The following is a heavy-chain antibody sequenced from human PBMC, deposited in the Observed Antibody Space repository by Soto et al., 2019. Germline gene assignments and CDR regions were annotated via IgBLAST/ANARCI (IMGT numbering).Heavy chain of an antibody. J-gene: IGHJ6*02. CDR1: GYTFSSYG. Sequence: QVQLVQSGAEVEKPGASVKVSCKASGYTFSSYGISWVRQAPGQGLEWMGWISAYNGNTNYAQKLQGRVTMTTDTSTSNAYRELRGLRADDTAVYYCARVNGDCSRPRCFVVRSYTMDVWGQGTTVTVSS. V-gene: IGHV1-18*01. CDR2: ISAYNGNT. CDR3: ARVNGDCSRPRCFVVRSYTMDV. D-gene: IGHD2-2*01.